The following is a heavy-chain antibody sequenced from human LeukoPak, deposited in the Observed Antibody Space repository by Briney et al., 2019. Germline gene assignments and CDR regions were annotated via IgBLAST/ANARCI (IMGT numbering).Heavy chain of an antibody. J-gene: IGHJ4*02. V-gene: IGHV3-74*01. CDR1: GFIFSNYW. Sequence: GGSLRLSCAASGFIFSNYWMHWVRQAPGKGLVWVSRINSEGSSTNYADSVKGRFTISRDNAKNTLCLQMNSLRAEDTAIYYCAMGSSTSCRSWGQGTLVTVSS. CDR3: AMGSSTSCRS. CDR2: INSEGSST. D-gene: IGHD2-2*01.